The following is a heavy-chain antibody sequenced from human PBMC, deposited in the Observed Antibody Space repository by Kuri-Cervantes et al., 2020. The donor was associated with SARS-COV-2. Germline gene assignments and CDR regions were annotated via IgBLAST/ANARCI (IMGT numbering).Heavy chain of an antibody. CDR2: ISGSGDST. D-gene: IGHD2-8*01. V-gene: IGHV3-23*01. CDR3: AKVCTNGVCWEY. Sequence: GESLKISCAASGFTFTSYAMSWVRLAPGKGLEWVSAISGSGDSTYYADSVKGRFTISRDNPKNTLYLQMNSLRAEDTAVYYCAKVCTNGVCWEYWGQGTLVTVSS. J-gene: IGHJ4*02. CDR1: GFTFTSYA.